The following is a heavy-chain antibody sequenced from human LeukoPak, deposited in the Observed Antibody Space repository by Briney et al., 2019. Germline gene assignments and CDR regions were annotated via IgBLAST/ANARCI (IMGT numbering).Heavy chain of an antibody. CDR3: ARDYLRRGYSSGWHYYYGMDV. D-gene: IGHD6-19*01. Sequence: GGSLRLSCAASGFTFDDYAMHWVRQAPGKGLEWVSGISSSSSYIYYADSVKGRFTISRDNAKNSLYLQMNSLRAEDTAVYYCARDYLRRGYSSGWHYYYGMDVWGQGTTVTVSS. CDR2: ISSSSSYI. V-gene: IGHV3-21*01. CDR1: GFTFDDYA. J-gene: IGHJ6*02.